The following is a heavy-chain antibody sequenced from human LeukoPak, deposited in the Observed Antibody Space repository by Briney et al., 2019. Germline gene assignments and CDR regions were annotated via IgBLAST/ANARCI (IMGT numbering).Heavy chain of an antibody. CDR3: AKDFRIGYSAHFDY. D-gene: IGHD2-21*01. CDR2: IYENGGTT. Sequence: GGSLRLSCVGSGFAFRSHAMSWVRQAPEKGLEFVSGIYENGGTTYYADSVEGRFSISRDNSKNTLYLQMDSLRGEDTAVYYCAKDFRIGYSAHFDYWGQGALVTVSS. V-gene: IGHV3-23*01. CDR1: GFAFRSHA. J-gene: IGHJ4*02.